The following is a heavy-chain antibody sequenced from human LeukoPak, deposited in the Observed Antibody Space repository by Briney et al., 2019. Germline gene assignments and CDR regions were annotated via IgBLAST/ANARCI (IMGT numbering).Heavy chain of an antibody. D-gene: IGHD2-15*01. CDR1: GDSISSGDYY. J-gene: IGHJ4*02. CDR3: ARDRGSSGVDC. CDR2: IYYSGST. Sequence: PSQTLSLTCTVSGDSISSGDYYWSWIRQPPGKGLEWIGYIYYSGSTSHNPSLKSRVTISGDTSKNQFSLKLSSVTSADTAVYYCARDRGSSGVDCWGQGTLVTVSS. V-gene: IGHV4-30-4*08.